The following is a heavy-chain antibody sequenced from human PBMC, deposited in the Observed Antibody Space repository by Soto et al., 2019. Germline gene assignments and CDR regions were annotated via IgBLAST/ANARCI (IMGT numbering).Heavy chain of an antibody. CDR1: GFTFSSYA. J-gene: IGHJ4*02. CDR2: ISYDGSNK. V-gene: IGHV3-30-3*01. CDR3: AHIAVATFFDY. Sequence: QVQLVESGGGVVQPGRSLRLSCAASGFTFSSYAMHWVRQAPGKGLEWVAVISYDGSNKYYADSVKGRFTISRDNSKNTLYLQMNSLRAEDTAVYYCAHIAVATFFDYWGQGTLVTVSS. D-gene: IGHD6-19*01.